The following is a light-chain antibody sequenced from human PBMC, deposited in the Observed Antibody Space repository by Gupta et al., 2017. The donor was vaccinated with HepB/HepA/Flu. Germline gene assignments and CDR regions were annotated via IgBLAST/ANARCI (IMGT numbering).Light chain of an antibody. CDR1: QDISKH. V-gene: IGKV1-16*02. CDR3: QQYNTYPLT. Sequence: DIQMTRSPSSLSASIGDRVTITCRASQDISKHLAWFQQKPGRPPKSLIYDAYSMHSGVPSKFSGSGSGTDFTLTISSLQPEDFATYYCQQYNTYPLTFGGGTKVEI. J-gene: IGKJ4*01. CDR2: DAY.